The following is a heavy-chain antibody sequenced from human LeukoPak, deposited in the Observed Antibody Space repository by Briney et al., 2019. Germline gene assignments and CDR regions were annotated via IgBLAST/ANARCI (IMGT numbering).Heavy chain of an antibody. CDR1: GFTFSSYG. Sequence: GRSLRLSCAASGFTFSSYGMHWVRQAPGKGLEWVAFIWYDGSNRYYADSVKGRFTISRDNSKNTLYLQMNSLRAEETAVYYCARRFGEFLDYWGQGTLVTVSS. CDR3: ARRFGEFLDY. D-gene: IGHD3-10*01. J-gene: IGHJ4*02. V-gene: IGHV3-33*01. CDR2: IWYDGSNR.